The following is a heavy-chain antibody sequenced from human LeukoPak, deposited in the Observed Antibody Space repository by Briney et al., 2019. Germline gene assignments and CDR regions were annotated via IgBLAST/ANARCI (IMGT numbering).Heavy chain of an antibody. CDR2: IYSGGST. D-gene: IGHD4-23*01. CDR1: GFTFSSNY. Sequence: PGGSLRLSCAASGFTFSSNYMSWVRQAPGKGLEWVSVIYSGGSTYYADSVKGRFTISRDNSKNTLYLQMNSLRAEDTAVYYCARDSTTVGYDYWGQGTLVTVSS. CDR3: ARDSTTVGYDY. V-gene: IGHV3-66*01. J-gene: IGHJ4*02.